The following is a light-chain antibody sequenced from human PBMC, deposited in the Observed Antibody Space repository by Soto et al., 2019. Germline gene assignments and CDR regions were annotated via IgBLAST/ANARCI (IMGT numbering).Light chain of an antibody. J-gene: IGLJ2*01. Sequence: QYALTQPPSASGSPGQSVTISCTGSSSDVGGYNYVSWYQQYPGKAPKLMIYEVTKRPSGVPDRFSGSKSGNTASLTVSGLQPEDEADYYCSSYAGTNNALFGGGTKLTVL. V-gene: IGLV2-8*01. CDR1: SSDVGGYNY. CDR2: EVT. CDR3: SSYAGTNNAL.